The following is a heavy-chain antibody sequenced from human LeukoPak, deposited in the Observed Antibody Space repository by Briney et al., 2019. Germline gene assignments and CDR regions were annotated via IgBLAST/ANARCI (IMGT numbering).Heavy chain of an antibody. CDR2: IYYSGST. CDR3: ARVAVAGPYYYYGMDV. V-gene: IGHV4-31*03. Sequence: SETLSLTCTVSGGSISSGGYYWSWIRQHPGKGLEWIVYIYYSGSTYYNPSLKSRVTISVDTSKNQFSLKLSSVTAADTAVYYCARVAVAGPYYYYGMDVWGQGTTATVSS. D-gene: IGHD6-19*01. CDR1: GGSISSGGYY. J-gene: IGHJ6*02.